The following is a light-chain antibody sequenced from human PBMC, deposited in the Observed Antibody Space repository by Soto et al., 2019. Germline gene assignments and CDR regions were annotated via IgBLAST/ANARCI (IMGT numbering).Light chain of an antibody. J-gene: IGLJ3*02. Sequence: QSVLTQPPSASGAPGQTVTISCAGGSSNIGGNHVYWCHQLPRAAPTLLMYKSDQRPSGVPDRFSGSKSVTSASLVISGLRSEDEADYSCVAWDDILSRVVFGVCTKLTVL. CDR1: SSNIGGNH. CDR3: VAWDDILSRVV. V-gene: IGLV1-47*01. CDR2: KSD.